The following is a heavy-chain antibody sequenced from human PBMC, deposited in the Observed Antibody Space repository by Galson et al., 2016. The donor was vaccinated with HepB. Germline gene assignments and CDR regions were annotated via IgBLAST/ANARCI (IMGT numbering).Heavy chain of an antibody. CDR2: MWYDGSNK. CDR1: GFALRSYG. V-gene: IGHV3-33*01. J-gene: IGHJ4*02. D-gene: IGHD5-24*01. CDR3: ARDRDARPYDS. Sequence: SLRLSCAVSGFALRSYGMHWVRQAPGKGLEWVAGMWYDGSNKYYAGSVKGRFTISRDNSKNTLYLQMNSLRAEDTAVYYCARDRDARPYDSWGQGTLVTVSS.